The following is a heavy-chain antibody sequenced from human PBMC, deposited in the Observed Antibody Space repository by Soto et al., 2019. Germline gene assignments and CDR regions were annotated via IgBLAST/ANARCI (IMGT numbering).Heavy chain of an antibody. CDR2: ISWNSGAK. D-gene: IGHD6-19*01. CDR1: GFTFDDYA. J-gene: IGHJ4*02. CDR3: AKVNGAVACDHFDH. Sequence: EAQLVESGGGLVQPGSSLRLSCAASGFTFDDYAMHWVRQAPGKGLEWVSGISWNSGAKGYATSVKGRFTISRDNAKNSLYLQMNSLRGEDTAVYYCAKVNGAVACDHFDHWGQGTLVTVSS. V-gene: IGHV3-9*01.